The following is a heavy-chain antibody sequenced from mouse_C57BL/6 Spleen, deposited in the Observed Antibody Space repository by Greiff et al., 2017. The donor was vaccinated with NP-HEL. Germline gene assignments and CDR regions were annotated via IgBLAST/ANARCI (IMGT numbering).Heavy chain of an antibody. CDR1: GFTFSSYA. CDR3: ARDDDYGGAY. V-gene: IGHV5-4*01. J-gene: IGHJ3*01. CDR2: ISDGGSYT. Sequence: EVKLVESGGGLVKPGGSLKLSRAASGFTFSSYAMSWVRQTPEKRLEWVATISDGGSYTYYPDNVKGRFTISRDNAKNNLYLQMSHLKYEDTAMYYCARDDDYGGAYWGQGTLVTVSA. D-gene: IGHD1-1*01.